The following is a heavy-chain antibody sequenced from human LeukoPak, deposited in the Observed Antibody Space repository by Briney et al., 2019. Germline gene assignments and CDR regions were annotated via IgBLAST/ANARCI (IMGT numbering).Heavy chain of an antibody. CDR1: GFTFSSYA. CDR2: ISYDGSNK. J-gene: IGHJ6*03. Sequence: GGSLRLTCAASGFTFSSYAMHWVRQAPGKGLEWVAVISYDGSNKYYADSVKGRSTISRDNSKNTLYLQMNSLRAEDTAVYYCAKAPSGSYYGTYYYYMDVWGKGTTVTVSS. CDR3: AKAPSGSYYGTYYYYMDV. D-gene: IGHD1-26*01. V-gene: IGHV3-30-3*01.